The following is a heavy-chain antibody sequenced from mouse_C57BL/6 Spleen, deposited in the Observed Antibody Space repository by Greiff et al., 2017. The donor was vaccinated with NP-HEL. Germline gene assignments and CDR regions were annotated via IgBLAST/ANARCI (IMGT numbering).Heavy chain of an antibody. CDR2: ISTGGGST. CDR3: ARRIYDGYSYAMDY. J-gene: IGHJ4*01. V-gene: IGHV5-12*01. D-gene: IGHD2-3*01. CDR1: GFTFSDYY. Sequence: EVKVVESGGGLVQPGGSLKLSCAASGFTFSDYYMYWVRQTPEQRLEWVAYISTGGGSTYYPATVKGRFTISRDNAKNTLYLQMSRLKSEDTAMYYCARRIYDGYSYAMDYWGQGTSVTVSS.